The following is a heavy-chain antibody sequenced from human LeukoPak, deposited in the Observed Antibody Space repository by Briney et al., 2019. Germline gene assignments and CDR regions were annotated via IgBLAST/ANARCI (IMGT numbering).Heavy chain of an antibody. D-gene: IGHD1-26*01. V-gene: IGHV3-7*01. CDR3: ARAYIRGATSFDL. CDR1: RFTFSTYW. CDR2: IKQDGSEK. J-gene: IGHJ2*01. Sequence: GGSLRLSCAASRFTFSTYWMSWVRQAPGKGLEWVANIKQDGSEKYYVDSVKGRFTISRDNAKNSLYLQMNSLRAGDTAVYYCARAYIRGATSFDLWGRGTLVTVSS.